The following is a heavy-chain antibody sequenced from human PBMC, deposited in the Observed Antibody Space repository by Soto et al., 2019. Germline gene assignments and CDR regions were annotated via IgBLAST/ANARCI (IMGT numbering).Heavy chain of an antibody. CDR3: ARGSFAVAGTGDLAFDI. CDR2: TYYRSKWYN. D-gene: IGHD6-19*01. J-gene: IGHJ3*02. CDR1: GDSVSSNSAA. V-gene: IGHV6-1*01. Sequence: QTLSLTCAISGDSVSSNSAAWNWIRQSPSRGLEWLGRTYYRSKWYNDYAVSVKSRITINPDTSKNQFSLQLNSVTPEDTAVYYCARGSFAVAGTGDLAFDIWGQGTMVTVSS.